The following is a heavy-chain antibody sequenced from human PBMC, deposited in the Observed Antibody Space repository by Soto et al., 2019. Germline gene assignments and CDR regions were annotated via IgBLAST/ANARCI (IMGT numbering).Heavy chain of an antibody. V-gene: IGHV1-3*01. D-gene: IGHD3-16*02. CDR3: ARAPIGGVIVMHFDY. CDR1: GYTFTSYA. Sequence: GASVKVSCKASGYTFTSYAMHWVRQAPGQRLEWMGWINAGNGNTKYSQKFQGRVTITRDTSASTAYMELSSLRSEDTAVYYCARAPIGGVIVMHFDYWGQGTLVTVSS. CDR2: INAGNGNT. J-gene: IGHJ4*02.